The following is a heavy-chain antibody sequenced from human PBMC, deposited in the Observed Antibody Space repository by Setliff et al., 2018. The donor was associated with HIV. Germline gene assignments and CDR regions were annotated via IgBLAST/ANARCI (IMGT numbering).Heavy chain of an antibody. D-gene: IGHD3-16*02. V-gene: IGHV4-39*01. J-gene: IGHJ3*02. Sequence: PSETLSLTCTVSGGSISTSNSYWGWVRQPPGKGLEWIGSLYYGGSTYYNPSLKSRVTISVDTSKNHFSLKLSSVTAADTAVYYCARHQVMPTVIGAFDIWGQGTVVTVSS. CDR2: LYYGGST. CDR1: GGSISTSNSY. CDR3: ARHQVMPTVIGAFDI.